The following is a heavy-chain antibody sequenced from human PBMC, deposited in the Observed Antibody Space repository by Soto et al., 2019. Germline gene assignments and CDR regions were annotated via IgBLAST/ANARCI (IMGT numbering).Heavy chain of an antibody. D-gene: IGHD2-2*02. CDR3: ARDSRPGYCSSTSCYSQDYYYYYGMDV. Sequence: GGSLRLSCAASGFTVSSNYMSWVRQAPGKGLEWVSVIYSGGSTYYADSVKGRFTISRDNSKNTLYLQMNSVRAEDTAVYYCARDSRPGYCSSTSCYSQDYYYYYGMDVWGQGTTVTVSS. CDR2: IYSGGST. V-gene: IGHV3-53*01. J-gene: IGHJ6*02. CDR1: GFTVSSNY.